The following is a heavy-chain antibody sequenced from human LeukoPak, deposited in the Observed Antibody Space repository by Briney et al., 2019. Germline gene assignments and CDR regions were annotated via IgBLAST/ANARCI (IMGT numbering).Heavy chain of an antibody. CDR2: INHSGST. CDR3: ARGLNDSWTGENY. CDR1: DGSFSGYY. Sequence: SETLSLTCAVYDGSFSGYYWSWIRQPPGKGLEWIGEINHSGSTNYNPSLKGRVTISLDTSKSQFSLKVRYVTAADTAVYYCARGLNDSWTGENYWGQGTLVTVSS. J-gene: IGHJ4*02. D-gene: IGHD3-3*01. V-gene: IGHV4-34*01.